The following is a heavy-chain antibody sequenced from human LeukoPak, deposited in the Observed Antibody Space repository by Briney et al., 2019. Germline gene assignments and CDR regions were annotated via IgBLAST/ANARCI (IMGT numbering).Heavy chain of an antibody. V-gene: IGHV3-21*01. CDR1: GFTFHYYG. J-gene: IGHJ5*02. D-gene: IGHD2-21*01. CDR3: ARGREPYSNTAWFDP. Sequence: GGSLRLSCAASGFTFHYYGMNWVRQAPGKGLEWVSSISSSGVYTYYADSVKGRFTISRDNAENSLYLQMDSLRAEDMGLYYCARGREPYSNTAWFDPWGQGTLVTVSS. CDR2: ISSSGVYT.